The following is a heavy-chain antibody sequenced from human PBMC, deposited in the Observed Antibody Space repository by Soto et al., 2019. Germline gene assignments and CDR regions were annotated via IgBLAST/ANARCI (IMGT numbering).Heavy chain of an antibody. V-gene: IGHV3-30*18. CDR1: GFSFSGYG. J-gene: IGHJ4*02. CDR3: AKDTDVVGAAYKFDY. D-gene: IGHD1-26*01. CDR2: ISYDGGNK. Sequence: GGSLRLSCVASGFSFSGYGMHWVRQAPGKGLEWVAVISYDGGNKYYADSVKGRFTISRDNSKNTLDLQMNSLRGEDTAVYCCAKDTDVVGAAYKFDYWGQGTLVTVSS.